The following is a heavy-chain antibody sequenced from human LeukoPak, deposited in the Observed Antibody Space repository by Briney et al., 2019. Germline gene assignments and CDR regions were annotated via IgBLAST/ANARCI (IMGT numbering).Heavy chain of an antibody. CDR1: DDSISSYY. J-gene: IGHJ4*02. V-gene: IGHV3-23*01. CDR3: ARDDYGETFDY. D-gene: IGHD4-17*01. CDR2: ISGRGGST. Sequence: ETLSLTCTVSDDSISSYYWSWIRQPPGKGLEWVSAISGRGGSTYYADSVKGRFTISRDNSKNTLYLQMNSLRAEDTAVYYCARDDYGETFDYWGQGTLVTVSS.